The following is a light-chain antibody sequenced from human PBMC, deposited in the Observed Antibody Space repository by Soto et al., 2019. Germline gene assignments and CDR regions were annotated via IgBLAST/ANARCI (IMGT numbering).Light chain of an antibody. CDR1: QTISSW. Sequence: IHMTQSPSTLSGSVGYRVTITCRASQTISSWLAWYQQKPGKAPKVLIYGASNLQTGVPSRFSASGVGTDFNLTISNLQPEDVATYFCQQSFGTPNTFGQGTRLEIK. J-gene: IGKJ5*01. V-gene: IGKV1-39*01. CDR3: QQSFGTPNT. CDR2: GAS.